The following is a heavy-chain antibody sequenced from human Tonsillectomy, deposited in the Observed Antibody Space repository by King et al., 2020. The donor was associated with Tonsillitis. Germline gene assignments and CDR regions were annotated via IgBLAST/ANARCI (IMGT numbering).Heavy chain of an antibody. CDR2: ISWNSGSI. CDR3: AKDKGIVVVPAAMDV. CDR1: GFTFDDYA. D-gene: IGHD2-2*01. J-gene: IGHJ6*02. V-gene: IGHV3-9*01. Sequence: VQLVESGGGLVQPGRSLRLSCAASGFTFDDYAMHWVRQAPGKGLEWVSGISWNSGSIGYADSVKGRFTISRDNAKNSLYLQMNSLRAEDTALYYCAKDKGIVVVPAAMDVWGQGTTVTVSS.